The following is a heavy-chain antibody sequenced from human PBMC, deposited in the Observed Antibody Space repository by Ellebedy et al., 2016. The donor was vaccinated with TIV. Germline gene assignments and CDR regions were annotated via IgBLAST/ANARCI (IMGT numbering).Heavy chain of an antibody. Sequence: ESLKISCAASGFTFSSYSMDWVCQPPGKGLEWIGSIYYSGSTYYNPSLKSRVTISVDTSKNQFSLKLSSVTAADTAVYYCARVTGAAADLDYWGQGTLVTVSS. D-gene: IGHD6-25*01. J-gene: IGHJ4*02. CDR3: ARVTGAAADLDY. V-gene: IGHV4-39*07. CDR2: IYYSGST. CDR1: GFTFSSYS.